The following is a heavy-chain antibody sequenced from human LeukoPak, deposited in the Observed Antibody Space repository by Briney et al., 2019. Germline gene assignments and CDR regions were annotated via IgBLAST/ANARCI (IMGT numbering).Heavy chain of an antibody. J-gene: IGHJ5*02. Sequence: GGSLRLSCAASGFTFSNYWMNWVRQFPGKGLEWVANINQDGSDINYVDSVKGRFTISRDNAKDSLYLQMNSLRVEDTAVYYCARDWFDLWGQGTLVTVS. CDR3: ARDWFDL. CDR2: INQDGSDI. CDR1: GFTFSNYW. V-gene: IGHV3-7*01.